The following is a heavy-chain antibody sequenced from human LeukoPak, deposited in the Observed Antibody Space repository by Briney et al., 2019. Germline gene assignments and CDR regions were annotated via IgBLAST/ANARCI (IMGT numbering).Heavy chain of an antibody. CDR1: GLTLTIYA. CDR2: ITGSGGGP. V-gene: IGHV3-23*01. D-gene: IGHD3-16*02. J-gene: IGHJ6*04. Sequence: RSLRLSCAASGLTLTIYAISWGRQAPGEGLGRGSAITGSGGGPYTADPAKGRFTISIDNSKNTLYLQMNRPRAEHTAVYDCAKDYDYVWGSYRYTFGGSTLDGWAKGTRVTVSS. CDR3: AKDYDYVWGSYRYTFGGSTLDG.